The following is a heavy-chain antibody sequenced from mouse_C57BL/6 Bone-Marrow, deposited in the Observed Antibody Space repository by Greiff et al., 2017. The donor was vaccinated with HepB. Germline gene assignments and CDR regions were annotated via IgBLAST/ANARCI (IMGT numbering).Heavy chain of an antibody. CDR3: ARSPVYYGSSLYWYFDV. V-gene: IGHV1-54*01. D-gene: IGHD1-1*01. Sequence: QVQLQQSGAELVRPGTSVKVSCKASGYAFTNYLIEWVKQRPGQGLEWIGVINPGSGGTNYNEKFKGKATLTADKSSSTAYMQLSSLTSEDSALYFCARSPVYYGSSLYWYFDVWGTGTTVTVSS. CDR2: INPGSGGT. J-gene: IGHJ1*03. CDR1: GYAFTNYL.